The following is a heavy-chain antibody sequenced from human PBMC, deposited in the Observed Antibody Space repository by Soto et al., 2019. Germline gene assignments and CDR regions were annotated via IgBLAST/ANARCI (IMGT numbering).Heavy chain of an antibody. CDR2: IYWNDDK. Sequence: QITLKESGPTLVKPTQTLTLTCTFSGFSLSTSGVGVGWIRQPPGKALEWLALIYWNDDKRYSPSLKSRLTIIKDTSKNQVVLTMTNMDPVDTATYYCAPGHVLLWFGVTFDPWGQGTLVTVSS. V-gene: IGHV2-5*01. D-gene: IGHD3-10*01. CDR3: APGHVLLWFGVTFDP. J-gene: IGHJ5*02. CDR1: GFSLSTSGVG.